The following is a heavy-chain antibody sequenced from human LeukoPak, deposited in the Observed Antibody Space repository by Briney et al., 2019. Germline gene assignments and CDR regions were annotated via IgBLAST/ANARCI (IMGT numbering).Heavy chain of an antibody. V-gene: IGHV1-2*06. J-gene: IGHJ6*02. CDR3: ARERVAGPLGLYYYYGMDV. D-gene: IGHD6-19*01. Sequence: AASVTVSCKASGYTFTSYGISWVRQAPGQGLEWMGRINPNSGGTNYAQKFQGRVTMTRDTSISTAYMELSRLRSDDTAVHYCARERVAGPLGLYYYYGMDVWGQGTTVTVSS. CDR2: INPNSGGT. CDR1: GYTFTSYG.